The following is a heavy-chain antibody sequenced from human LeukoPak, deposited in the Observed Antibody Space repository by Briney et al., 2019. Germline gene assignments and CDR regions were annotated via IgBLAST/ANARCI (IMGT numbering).Heavy chain of an antibody. CDR1: GGSISSSSYY. J-gene: IGHJ5*02. V-gene: IGHV4-39*07. D-gene: IGHD5/OR15-5a*01. Sequence: SETLSLTYTVSGGSISSSSYYWGWIRQPPGKGLEWIGSIYYSGSTYYNPSLKSRVTISVDTSMNQFSLKLSSVTAADTAVYYCARERVSLHWFDPWGQGTLVTVSS. CDR2: IYYSGST. CDR3: ARERVSLHWFDP.